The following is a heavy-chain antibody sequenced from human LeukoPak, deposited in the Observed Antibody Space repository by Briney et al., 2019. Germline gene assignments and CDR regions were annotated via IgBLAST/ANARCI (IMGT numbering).Heavy chain of an antibody. CDR1: GFTVSSNY. Sequence: PGGSLRLSCAASGFTVSSNYMSWVRQAPGKGLEWVSAISGSGGSTYYADSVKGRFTISRDNSKNTLYLQMNSLRAEDTAVYYCAKDHCGGDCYSAFDYWGQGTLVTVSS. CDR2: ISGSGGST. CDR3: AKDHCGGDCYSAFDY. D-gene: IGHD2-21*02. V-gene: IGHV3-23*01. J-gene: IGHJ4*02.